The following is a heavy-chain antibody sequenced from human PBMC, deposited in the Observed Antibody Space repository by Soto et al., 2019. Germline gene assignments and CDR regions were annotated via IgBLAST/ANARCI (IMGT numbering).Heavy chain of an antibody. CDR3: ARGRDDYGSGNYYNRIDF. CDR1: GGIFSTYA. CDR2: IIPIFGTP. V-gene: IGHV1-69*01. Sequence: QVQLVQSGAEVKKPGSSVKVSCKASGGIFSTYAISWLRQAPGQGLEWMGGIIPIFGTPNYAQRFQGRVTITADESTSTAYMALSRLRSEDTAVYYCARGRDDYGSGNYYNRIDFWGQGTLVTVSS. J-gene: IGHJ4*02. D-gene: IGHD3-10*01.